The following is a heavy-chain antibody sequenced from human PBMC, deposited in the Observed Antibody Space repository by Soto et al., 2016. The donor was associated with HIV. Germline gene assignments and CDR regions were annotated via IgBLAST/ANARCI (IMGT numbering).Heavy chain of an antibody. CDR2: ISGSGGST. V-gene: IGHV3-23*01. CDR1: GFTFSSYA. Sequence: EVQLLESGGGLVQPGGSLRLSCAASGFTFSSYAMSWVRQAPGKGLEWVSAISGSGGSTYYADSVKGRFTISRDNSKNTLYLQMNSLRAEDTAVYYCAKDGGLRGWYSSSSEVGYWGQGTLVTVSS. J-gene: IGHJ4*02. D-gene: IGHD6-6*01. CDR3: AKDGGLRGWYSSSSEVGY.